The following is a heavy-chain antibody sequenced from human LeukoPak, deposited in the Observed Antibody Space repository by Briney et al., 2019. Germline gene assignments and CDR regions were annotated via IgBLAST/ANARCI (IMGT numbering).Heavy chain of an antibody. CDR1: GGSISSYY. CDR2: IYYSGST. D-gene: IGHD1-26*01. CDR3: ARGPPQTRHGVGATIFDY. J-gene: IGHJ4*02. Sequence: PSETLSLTCTVSGGSISSYYWSWIRQPPGKGLEWIGYIYYSGSTNYNPSLKSRVTISVDTSKNQFSLKLSSVTAADTAVYYYARGPPQTRHGVGATIFDYWGQGTLVTVSS. V-gene: IGHV4-59*01.